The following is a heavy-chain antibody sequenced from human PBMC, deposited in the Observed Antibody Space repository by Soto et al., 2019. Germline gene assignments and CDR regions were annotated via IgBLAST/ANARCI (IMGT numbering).Heavy chain of an antibody. D-gene: IGHD6-6*01. CDR1: GFTFSSYA. Sequence: QPVVSLRLSCAASGFTFSSYAMSWVRQAPGKGLEWVSAISGSGGSTYYADSVKGRFTISRDNSKNTLYLQMNSLRAEDTAVYYCAKSDSSSPTYYFDYWGKGTLVTVSS. CDR3: AKSDSSSPTYYFDY. V-gene: IGHV3-23*01. J-gene: IGHJ4*02. CDR2: ISGSGGST.